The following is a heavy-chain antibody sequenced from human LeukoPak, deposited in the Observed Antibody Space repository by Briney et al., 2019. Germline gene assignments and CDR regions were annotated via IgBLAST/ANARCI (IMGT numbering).Heavy chain of an antibody. J-gene: IGHJ4*02. CDR3: AGDWGADIVLPFDY. V-gene: IGHV3-21*01. CDR2: ISSSSSYI. CDR1: GFTFSSYS. Sequence: GGSLRLSCAASGFTFSSYSMNWVRQAPGKGLEWVSSISSSSSYIYYADSVKGRFTISRDNAKNSLYLQMNSLRAEDTAVYYCAGDWGADIVLPFDYWGQGTLVTVSS. D-gene: IGHD2-15*01.